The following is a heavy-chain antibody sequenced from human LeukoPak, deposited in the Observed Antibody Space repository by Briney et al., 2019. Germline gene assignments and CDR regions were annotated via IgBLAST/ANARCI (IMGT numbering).Heavy chain of an antibody. CDR2: IKLDGSEK. CDR3: ASDSGIAAAGTAGGGNFDY. CDR1: GFTFSSYW. D-gene: IGHD6-13*01. Sequence: PGGSLRLSCAASGFTFSSYWMSWVRQAPGKGLEWVANIKLDGSEKYYADSVKGRFTISRDNAKNSLYLQMNSLRAEDTAVYYCASDSGIAAAGTAGGGNFDYWGQGTLVTVSS. J-gene: IGHJ4*02. V-gene: IGHV3-7*01.